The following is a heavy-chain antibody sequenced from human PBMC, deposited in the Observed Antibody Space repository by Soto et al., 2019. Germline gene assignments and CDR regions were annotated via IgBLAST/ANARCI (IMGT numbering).Heavy chain of an antibody. V-gene: IGHV2-5*02. D-gene: IGHD5-12*01. CDR3: AHRHIADVMASTIYWFDP. Sequence: QITLKESGPTLVKPTQTLTLTCTFSGFSLSTSGVGVGWIRQPPGKALEWLALIYWDDDKRYNPSLKNRLTINKDISKNQVILTMTDMDPTDTATYFCAHRHIADVMASTIYWFDPWGQGTLVTVSS. J-gene: IGHJ5*02. CDR2: IYWDDDK. CDR1: GFSLSTSGVG.